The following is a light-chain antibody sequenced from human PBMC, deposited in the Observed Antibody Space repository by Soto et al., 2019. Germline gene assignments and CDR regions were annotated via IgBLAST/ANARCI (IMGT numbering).Light chain of an antibody. CDR3: QNCFTVPYT. V-gene: IGKV1-5*01. J-gene: IGKJ2*01. CDR1: QSIRGW. Sequence: DIQMTQSPSTLSASVGDRVTITCRASQSIRGWLAWYQQKPGKAPNLLIYDASNLAAGVPSGFSGSGSGTHFTFTVTSLQPEDIGTYYCQNCFTVPYTFGQGTKVDIK. CDR2: DAS.